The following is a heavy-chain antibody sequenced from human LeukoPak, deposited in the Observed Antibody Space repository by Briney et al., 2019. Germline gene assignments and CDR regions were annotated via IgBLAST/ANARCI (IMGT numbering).Heavy chain of an antibody. D-gene: IGHD2-15*01. CDR1: GFSFSGYG. Sequence: PGGSLRLSCAASGFSFSGYGMHWVRQVPDKGLEWVAVISYDGSDEYYADSVKGRFTISRDNSKNTLYLQMNNLRTEDTAVYYCVRQAQEDYWGQGTLVTVSS. J-gene: IGHJ4*02. CDR3: VRQAQEDY. CDR2: ISYDGSDE. V-gene: IGHV3-30*03.